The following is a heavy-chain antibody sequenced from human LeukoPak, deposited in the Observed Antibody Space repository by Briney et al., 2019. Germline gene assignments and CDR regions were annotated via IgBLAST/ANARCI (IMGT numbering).Heavy chain of an antibody. CDR3: AKDTLYDSSGYFDY. CDR1: GFTFDDYV. D-gene: IGHD3-22*01. CDR2: ISWNSGSI. Sequence: GRSLRLSCAASGFTFDDYVMHWVRQAPGKGLEWVSGISWNSGSIGYADSVKGRFTISRDNAKSSLYLQMKSLRVEDTALYYCAKDTLYDSSGYFDYWGQGTLVTVSS. V-gene: IGHV3-9*01. J-gene: IGHJ4*02.